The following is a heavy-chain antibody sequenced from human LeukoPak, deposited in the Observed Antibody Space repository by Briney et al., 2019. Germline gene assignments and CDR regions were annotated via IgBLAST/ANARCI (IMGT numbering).Heavy chain of an antibody. CDR3: ARLSSIAAAGHYYYYGMDV. CDR1: GYTFTSYG. V-gene: IGHV1-18*01. D-gene: IGHD6-13*01. CDR2: ISAYNGNT. Sequence: ASVKVSCKASGYTFTSYGISWVRQAPGQGLEWMGWISAYNGNTNYAQKLQGRVTMTTDTSTSTAYMELRSLRSDDTAVYYCARLSSIAAAGHYYYYGMDVWGQGTTVTVSS. J-gene: IGHJ6*02.